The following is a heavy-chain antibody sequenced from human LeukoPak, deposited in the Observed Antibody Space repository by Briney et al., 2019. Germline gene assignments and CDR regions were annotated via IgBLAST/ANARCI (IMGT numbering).Heavy chain of an antibody. V-gene: IGHV3-33*05. CDR2: ISNDGNNK. CDR1: GFTFSHYG. J-gene: IGHJ4*02. D-gene: IGHD2-2*03. Sequence: GRSLRLSCAASGFTFSHYGMHWVRQAPGKGLEWVAVISNDGNNKDYADSVKGRFTISRDNSKNTLYLQMNSLRAEDTAVYYCAKDGYCSTTSCYPNHFDSWGQGTLVTVSS. CDR3: AKDGYCSTTSCYPNHFDS.